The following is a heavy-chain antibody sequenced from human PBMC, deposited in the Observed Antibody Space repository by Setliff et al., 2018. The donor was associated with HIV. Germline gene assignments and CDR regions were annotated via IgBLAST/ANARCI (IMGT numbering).Heavy chain of an antibody. Sequence: ASVKVSCKASGYTFTGYYMHWVRQAPGQGLEWMGWVNPNSGGTKYAQKFQGRVTITRDTSASTAYMELSSLRSEDTAVYYCAEGRSSSYLDYWGQGTLVTVSS. CDR1: GYTFTGYY. V-gene: IGHV1-2*02. D-gene: IGHD6-6*01. CDR3: AEGRSSSYLDY. J-gene: IGHJ4*02. CDR2: VNPNSGGT.